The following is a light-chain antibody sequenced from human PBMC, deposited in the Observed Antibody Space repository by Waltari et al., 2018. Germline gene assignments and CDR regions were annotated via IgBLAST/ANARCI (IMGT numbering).Light chain of an antibody. CDR1: QTVTNW. CDR3: QQYHTYPYT. J-gene: IGKJ2*01. CDR2: LAS. V-gene: IGKV1-5*03. Sequence: DIQMTQSPSTLSASIGDTVPITCRASQTVTNWLAWYQQKPGQAPKVLIYLASTLDSGVPSRFSGSGDGTHFTLTITSLQPDDVAAYHCQQYHTYPYTFGQGTKLEIK.